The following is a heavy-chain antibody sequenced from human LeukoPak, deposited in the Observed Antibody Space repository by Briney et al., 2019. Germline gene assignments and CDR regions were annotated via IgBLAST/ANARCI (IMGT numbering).Heavy chain of an antibody. CDR3: ALTGGWLYY. CDR1: GGSISSGSYY. Sequence: SQTLSLTCTVSGGSISSGSYYWSWIRQPAGKGLEWIGRIYTSGSTNYNPSLKSRVTISVDTSKNQFSLKLSSVTAADTAVYYCALTGGWLYYWGQGTLVTVSS. V-gene: IGHV4-61*02. J-gene: IGHJ4*02. CDR2: IYTSGST. D-gene: IGHD5-24*01.